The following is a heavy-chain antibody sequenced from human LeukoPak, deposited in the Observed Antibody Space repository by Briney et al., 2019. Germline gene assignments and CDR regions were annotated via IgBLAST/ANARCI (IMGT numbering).Heavy chain of an antibody. CDR1: GFTFSSYA. V-gene: IGHV3-23*01. CDR3: AKVPHYYYGSGSFQFDY. J-gene: IGHJ4*02. CDR2: ISGSGDNT. D-gene: IGHD3-10*01. Sequence: PGGSLRLSCAASGFTFSSYAMAWVRQAPGKGLEWVSGISGSGDNTYYADSVKGRFTISRDNSKNTLYLQMNSLRAEDTAVYYCAKVPHYYYGSGSFQFDYWGQGTLVAVSS.